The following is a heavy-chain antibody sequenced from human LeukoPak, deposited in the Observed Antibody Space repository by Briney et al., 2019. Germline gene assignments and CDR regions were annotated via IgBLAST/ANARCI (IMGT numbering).Heavy chain of an antibody. D-gene: IGHD5-12*01. CDR2: ISAYNGNT. Sequence: ASVKVSCKASGYTFTSYGISWVGQAPGQGLEWMGWISAYNGNTNYAQKLQGRVTMTTDTSTSTAYMELRSLGSDDTAVYYCARTPGYSGPGGAFDIWGQGTMVTVSS. J-gene: IGHJ3*02. CDR3: ARTPGYSGPGGAFDI. V-gene: IGHV1-18*01. CDR1: GYTFTSYG.